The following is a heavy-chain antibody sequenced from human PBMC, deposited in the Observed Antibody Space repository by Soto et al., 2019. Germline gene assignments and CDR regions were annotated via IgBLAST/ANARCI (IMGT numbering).Heavy chain of an antibody. V-gene: IGHV4-39*01. J-gene: IGHJ4*02. CDR1: GGSISSRSHH. CDR2: ISDSGNT. D-gene: IGHD1-26*01. CDR3: ARRDYIGSYHFDY. Sequence: SETLSLTCTLSGGSISSRSHHWGWIRQAPGRGLEWIGTISDSGNTYSNSSLRGRVTISVDPAKNQFSLRLTSVTAADTAVYYCARRDYIGSYHFDYWGQGALVTVSS.